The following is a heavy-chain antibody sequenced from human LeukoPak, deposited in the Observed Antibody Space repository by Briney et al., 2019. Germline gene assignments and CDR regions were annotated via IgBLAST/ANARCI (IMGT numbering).Heavy chain of an antibody. CDR3: ASAAGAFDN. V-gene: IGHV3-33*01. CDR1: GLTFSAYG. CDR2: IWSDGTNK. J-gene: IGHJ3*02. D-gene: IGHD6-13*01. Sequence: GTSLRLSCAASGLTFSAYGMHWVRQAPGKGLEWVAVIWSDGTNKYYAESVRGRFTISRDNSKNTLYLQMNTLIIEGTAVYYCASAAGAFDNWGQGTMITVSS.